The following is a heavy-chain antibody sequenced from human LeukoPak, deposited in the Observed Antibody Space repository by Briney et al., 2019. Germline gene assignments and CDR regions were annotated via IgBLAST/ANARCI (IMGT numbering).Heavy chain of an antibody. CDR3: AREDGYNSPYYFDY. CDR2: IFYSGST. Sequence: SETLSLTCTVSSGSISSYYWSWIRQPPGKGLEWIGYIFYSGSTNYNPSVKSRVTISVDTSKNQFSLKLRSVTAADTAAYYCAREDGYNSPYYFDYWGQGTLVTVSS. D-gene: IGHD5-24*01. J-gene: IGHJ4*02. V-gene: IGHV4-59*01. CDR1: SGSISSYY.